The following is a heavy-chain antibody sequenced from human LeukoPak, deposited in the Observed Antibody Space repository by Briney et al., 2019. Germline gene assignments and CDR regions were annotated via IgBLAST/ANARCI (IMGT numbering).Heavy chain of an antibody. CDR3: AKDEAVAGLFDY. D-gene: IGHD6-19*01. J-gene: IGHJ4*02. Sequence: SVKVSCKASGGTFSSYAISWVRQAPGQGLEWMGGIIPIFGTANYAQKFQGRVTITTDESTSTAYMELSSLRSEDTAVYYCAKDEAVAGLFDYWGQGTLVTVSS. V-gene: IGHV1-69*05. CDR1: GGTFSSYA. CDR2: IIPIFGTA.